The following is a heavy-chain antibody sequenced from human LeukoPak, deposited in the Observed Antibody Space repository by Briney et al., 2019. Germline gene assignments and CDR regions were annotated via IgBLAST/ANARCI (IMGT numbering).Heavy chain of an antibody. D-gene: IGHD3-22*01. V-gene: IGHV4-59*01. Sequence: SETLSLTCTVSGGSISSYYWSWIRQPPGKGLEWIGYIYYSGSTNYNPSLKSRVTISVDTSKNQFSLKLSSVTAADTAVYYCARSPYYYDSSGYYNVDYYYYGMDVWGQGTTVTVSS. CDR3: ARSPYYYDSSGYYNVDYYYYGMDV. CDR1: GGSISSYY. J-gene: IGHJ6*02. CDR2: IYYSGST.